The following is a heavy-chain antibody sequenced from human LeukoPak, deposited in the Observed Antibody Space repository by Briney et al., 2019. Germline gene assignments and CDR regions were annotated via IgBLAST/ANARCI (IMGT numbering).Heavy chain of an antibody. Sequence: PGGSLRLSCAASGFTFSSYAMSWVRQAPGKGLEWVSAISGSGGSTYYADSVKGRFTISRDNSKNTLYLQMNSLRAEDTAVYYCAKDRLLDTAMPYDAFDIWGQGTMVTVSS. D-gene: IGHD5-18*01. J-gene: IGHJ3*02. CDR3: AKDRLLDTAMPYDAFDI. CDR1: GFTFSSYA. CDR2: ISGSGGST. V-gene: IGHV3-23*01.